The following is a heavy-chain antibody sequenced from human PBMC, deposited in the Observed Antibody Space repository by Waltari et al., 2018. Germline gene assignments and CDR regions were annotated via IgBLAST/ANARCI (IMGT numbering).Heavy chain of an antibody. Sequence: EVQMVESGGGLVQPGGSLTLSFEGLGSKYQDDGMHWLRQPPGKGLEWVSGITYNSGAIGYADSVKGRFTISRDNARHSLSLQMNSLRPEDTALYFCAKTPWSGRYYSYYYMDVWGKGTTVTVSS. CDR3: AKTPWSGRYYSYYYMDV. CDR2: ITYNSGAI. D-gene: IGHD3-3*01. CDR1: GSKYQDDG. J-gene: IGHJ6*03. V-gene: IGHV3-9*01.